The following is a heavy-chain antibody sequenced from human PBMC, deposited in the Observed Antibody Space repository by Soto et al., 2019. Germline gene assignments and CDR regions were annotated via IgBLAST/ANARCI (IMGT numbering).Heavy chain of an antibody. CDR1: VYMF. CDR3: AVDSSGSTADYYYYYGLDV. J-gene: IGHJ6*02. Sequence: QVQLMQSGAEVKKPGASVKVSCKTSVYMFISWVRQAPGQGPEWMGWISAYSGKTQYSQNFQDRFTMTTETSTNTAYMELRSLRSEDTAIYYCAVDSSGSTADYYYYYGLDVWGQGTTVTVSS. V-gene: IGHV1-18*01. D-gene: IGHD3-22*01. CDR2: ISAYSGKT.